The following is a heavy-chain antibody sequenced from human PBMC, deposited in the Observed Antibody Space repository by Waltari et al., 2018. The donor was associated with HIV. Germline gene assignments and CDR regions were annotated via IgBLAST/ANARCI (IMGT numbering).Heavy chain of an antibody. J-gene: IGHJ4*02. CDR1: GYTFTSYG. D-gene: IGHD3-10*01. CDR2: IRAYNGNT. CDR3: AREAKPALLWFGEAGGYFDY. V-gene: IGHV1-18*01. Sequence: QVQLVQSGAEVKKPGASVKVSCKASGYTFTSYGISWVRQAPGQGLEWMGWIRAYNGNTNYAPKLQSRVTMTTNTSTSTAYMALRSLRSDDTAVYYCAREAKPALLWFGEAGGYFDYWGQGTLVTVSS.